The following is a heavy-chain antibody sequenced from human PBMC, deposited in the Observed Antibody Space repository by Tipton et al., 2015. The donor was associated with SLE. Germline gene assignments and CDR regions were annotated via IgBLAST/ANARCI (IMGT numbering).Heavy chain of an antibody. CDR2: INPNSGGT. CDR3: ARDYYGSGSYFGGVDY. J-gene: IGHJ4*02. CDR1: GYTFTGYY. V-gene: IGHV1-2*02. D-gene: IGHD3-10*01. Sequence: QLVQSGAEVRKPGASVKVSCKASGYTFTGYYMHWVRQAPGQGLEWMGWINPNSGGTNYAQKFQGRVTMTRDTSISTAYMELSRLRSDDTAVYYCARDYYGSGSYFGGVDYWGQGTLVTVSS.